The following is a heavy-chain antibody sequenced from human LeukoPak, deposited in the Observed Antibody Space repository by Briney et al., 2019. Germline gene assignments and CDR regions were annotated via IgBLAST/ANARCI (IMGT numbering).Heavy chain of an antibody. CDR1: GGSISGYY. Sequence: SETLSLTCTVSGGSISGYYWTWLRQPPGRGPDWIGNINHNGTTNYNPSLKSRVTISGDMSKSKFSLKLTSVTASDTAVYYCARETVMVLDYGGEGTLATVSS. J-gene: IGHJ4*02. D-gene: IGHD5-18*01. V-gene: IGHV4-59*01. CDR3: ARETVMVLDY. CDR2: INHNGTT.